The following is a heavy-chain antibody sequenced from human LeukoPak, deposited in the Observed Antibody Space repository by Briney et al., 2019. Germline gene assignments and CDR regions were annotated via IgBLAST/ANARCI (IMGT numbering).Heavy chain of an antibody. J-gene: IGHJ5*02. D-gene: IGHD3-10*01. CDR2: IYYSGST. V-gene: IGHV4-59*01. CDR3: ARGGYYGSGNDFGFDP. Sequence: SETLSLTCAVYGGSFSGYYWSWIRQPPGKGLEWIGYIYYSGSTNYKPSLKSRVTISVDTSKNQFSLKLSSVTAADTAVYYCARGGYYGSGNDFGFDPWGQGTLVTVSS. CDR1: GGSFSGYY.